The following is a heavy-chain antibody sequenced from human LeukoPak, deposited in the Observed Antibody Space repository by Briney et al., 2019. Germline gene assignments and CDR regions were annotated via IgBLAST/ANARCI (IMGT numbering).Heavy chain of an antibody. CDR2: IYYSGST. D-gene: IGHD6-19*01. CDR1: GGSISSYY. J-gene: IGHJ6*04. Sequence: SETLSLTCTVSGGSISSYYWSWIRQPPGKGLEWIGYIYYSGSTNYNPSLKSRVTISVDTSKNQFSLKLSSVTAADTAVYYCAGGGSGSGMDVWGKGTTVTVSS. V-gene: IGHV4-59*01. CDR3: AGGGSGSGMDV.